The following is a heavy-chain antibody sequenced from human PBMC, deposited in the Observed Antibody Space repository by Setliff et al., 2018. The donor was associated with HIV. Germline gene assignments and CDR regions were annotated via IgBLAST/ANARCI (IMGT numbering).Heavy chain of an antibody. D-gene: IGHD3-16*01. CDR3: AARLGGDYYYYYYMDV. J-gene: IGHJ6*03. CDR2: TSWDNALP. Sequence: GGSLRLSCVASGFIFDNHAMHWVRQAPGRGLEWVAGTSWDNALPAYADSVKGRFTISRDNSKNTLYLQMNSLRAEDTAVYYCAARLGGDYYYYYYMDVWGKGTTVTVSS. V-gene: IGHV3-9*01. CDR1: GFIFDNHA.